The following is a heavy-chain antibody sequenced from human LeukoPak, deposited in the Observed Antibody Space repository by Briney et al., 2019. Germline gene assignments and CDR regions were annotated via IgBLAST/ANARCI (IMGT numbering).Heavy chain of an antibody. CDR1: GFTFSESW. D-gene: IGHD1-26*01. CDR2: IKDGGSDK. Sequence: GGSLRLSCAASGFTFSESWMTWVRQAPGKGLEWVAHIKDGGSDKYYVDSVTGRFTISRDNTKNSLFLQMTSLTAEDTAVYYCATWDNAWEFAYWGQGTLVSVSS. J-gene: IGHJ4*02. CDR3: ATWDNAWEFAY. V-gene: IGHV3-7*05.